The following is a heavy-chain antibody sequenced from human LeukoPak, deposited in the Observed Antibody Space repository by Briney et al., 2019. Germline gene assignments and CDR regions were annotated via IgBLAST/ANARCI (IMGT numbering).Heavy chain of an antibody. Sequence: GESLKISCEGSGYSFTSYWIGWVRQPPGRGLEWMGIIYPGDSDVRYSPSFQGQVTISVDRSISTSYLQWSGLKASDSAMFYCARLSGEHSSSWHWPFDYWGQGTLVTVPS. V-gene: IGHV5-51*01. CDR3: ARLSGEHSSSWHWPFDY. CDR1: GYSFTSYW. D-gene: IGHD6-13*01. CDR2: IYPGDSDV. J-gene: IGHJ4*02.